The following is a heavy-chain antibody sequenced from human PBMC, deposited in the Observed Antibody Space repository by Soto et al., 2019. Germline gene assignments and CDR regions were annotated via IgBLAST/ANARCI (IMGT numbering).Heavy chain of an antibody. J-gene: IGHJ5*02. CDR1: GGSINSGGYY. Sequence: SETLSLTCTVSGGSINSGGYYWSWIRQHPGKGLEWIGYIYYSGSTYYNPSLKSRVTISVDTSKNQFSLKLSSVTAADTATYYCAHSSRHFDWPPRTFDPWGQGTLVTVSS. D-gene: IGHD3-9*01. V-gene: IGHV4-31*03. CDR3: AHSSRHFDWPPRTFDP. CDR2: IYYSGST.